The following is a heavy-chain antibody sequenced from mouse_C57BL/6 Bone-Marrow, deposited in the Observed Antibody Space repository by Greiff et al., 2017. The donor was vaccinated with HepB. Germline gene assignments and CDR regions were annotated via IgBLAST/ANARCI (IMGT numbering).Heavy chain of an antibody. D-gene: IGHD2-2*01. V-gene: IGHV3-6*01. J-gene: IGHJ4*01. CDR3: ARDGHLLWLRRRGRRHYYAMDY. CDR1: GYSITSGYY. Sequence: EVQLQESGPGLVKPSQSLSLTCSVTGYSITSGYYWNWIRRFPGNKLEWMGYISYDGSNNYNPSLKNRISITRDTSKNQFFLKLNSVTTEDTATYYCARDGHLLWLRRRGRRHYYAMDYWGQGTSVTVSS. CDR2: ISYDGSN.